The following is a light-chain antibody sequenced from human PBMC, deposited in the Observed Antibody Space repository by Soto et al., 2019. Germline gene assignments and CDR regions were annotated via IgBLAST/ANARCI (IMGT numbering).Light chain of an antibody. CDR3: QHRTNWPPVT. CDR2: DAS. V-gene: IGKV3-11*01. Sequence: EIVLTQSPATLSLSPGERAALSCRASQSVGSHLAWYQQKPGQAPRLLTYDASNRATGIPARFSGSGSGTDFSLTISSLEPEDFAVYNCQHRTNWPPVTFGQGTRLEIK. J-gene: IGKJ5*01. CDR1: QSVGSH.